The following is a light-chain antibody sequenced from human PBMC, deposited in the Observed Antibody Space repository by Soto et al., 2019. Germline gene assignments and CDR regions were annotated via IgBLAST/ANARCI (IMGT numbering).Light chain of an antibody. CDR3: QQYNNYRT. V-gene: IGKV1-5*01. CDR2: DAS. Sequence: DIQMTQSPSTLSASVGDRVTINCRASQSISSWLAWYQQKPGKAPKLLIYDASSLESGVPSRFSGSGSGTEFTLTISSLQPDDFATYYCQQYNNYRTFGQGTKVDIK. J-gene: IGKJ1*01. CDR1: QSISSW.